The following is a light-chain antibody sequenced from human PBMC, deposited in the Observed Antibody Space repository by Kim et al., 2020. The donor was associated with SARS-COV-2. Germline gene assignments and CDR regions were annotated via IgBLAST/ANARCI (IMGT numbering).Light chain of an antibody. Sequence: QSALTQPPSASGTPGQRVTISCSGSSSNIGSNTVNWYQQLPGTAPKLLIYSDYQRASGVPDRFSGSRSGTSASLAISGVLSEDEADYYCAVWDESLRGRLFGTGTKVTVL. CDR3: AVWDESLRGRL. CDR1: SSNIGSNT. V-gene: IGLV1-44*01. CDR2: SDY. J-gene: IGLJ1*01.